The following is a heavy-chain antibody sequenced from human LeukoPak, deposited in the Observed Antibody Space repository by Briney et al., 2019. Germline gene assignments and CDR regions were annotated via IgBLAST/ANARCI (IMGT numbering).Heavy chain of an antibody. D-gene: IGHD2-21*02. J-gene: IGHJ5*02. Sequence: ASVKVSCKTSGYTFTNYEINWLRQASGQGPEWMGWLNPNSGSTGYAQKFQGRITMTRDTSKSTAYMELSSLIFEDTAVYYRARMDLDGDGSNWFDPWGQGTLVTVFS. CDR1: GYTFTNYE. CDR3: ARMDLDGDGSNWFDP. V-gene: IGHV1-8*01. CDR2: LNPNSGST.